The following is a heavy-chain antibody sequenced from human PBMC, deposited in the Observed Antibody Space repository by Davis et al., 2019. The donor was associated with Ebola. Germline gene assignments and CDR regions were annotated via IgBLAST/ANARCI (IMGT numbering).Heavy chain of an antibody. CDR1: GGTFSSYA. J-gene: IGHJ4*02. Sequence: ASVKVSCQASGGTFSSYAISWVRQAPGQGLEWMGIINPSGGSTSYAQKLQGRVTMTTDTSTSTAYMELRSLRSDDTAVYYCARGFDLGSYGSGIRGPFDYWGQGTLVTVSS. D-gene: IGHD3-10*01. V-gene: IGHV1-46*01. CDR3: ARGFDLGSYGSGIRGPFDY. CDR2: INPSGGST.